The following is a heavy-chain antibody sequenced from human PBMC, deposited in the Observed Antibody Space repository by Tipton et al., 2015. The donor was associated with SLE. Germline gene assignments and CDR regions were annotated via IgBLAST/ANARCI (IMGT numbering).Heavy chain of an antibody. CDR1: GGSISSGGYY. CDR3: ARVWTRGYDKGGDYYYGMDV. V-gene: IGHV4-61*08. J-gene: IGHJ6*02. CDR2: IYYSGST. Sequence: TLSLTCTVSGGSISSGGYYWSWIRQHPGKGLEWIGYIYYSGSTNYNPSLKSRVTISVDTSKNQFSLKLSSVTAADTAVYYCARVWTRGYDKGGDYYYGMDVWGQGTTVTVSS. D-gene: IGHD5-12*01.